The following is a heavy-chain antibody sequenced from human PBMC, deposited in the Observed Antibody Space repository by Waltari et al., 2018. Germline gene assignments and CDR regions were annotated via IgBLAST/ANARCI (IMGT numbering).Heavy chain of an antibody. Sequence: QVQLVQSGAEVKKPGASVKVSCKASGYTFTGYYMHWVRQAPGQGLEWMGRINPNSGGTNYAQKFQGRVTITADTSTDTAYMELSSLRSEDTAVYYCARDLTQWDDYWGQGTLVTVSS. V-gene: IGHV1-2*06. CDR3: ARDLTQWDDY. CDR1: GYTFTGYY. CDR2: INPNSGGT. J-gene: IGHJ4*02. D-gene: IGHD1-26*01.